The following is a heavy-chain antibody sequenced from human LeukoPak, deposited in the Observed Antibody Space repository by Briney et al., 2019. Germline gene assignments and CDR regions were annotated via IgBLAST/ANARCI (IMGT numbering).Heavy chain of an antibody. CDR1: GYTFTGYY. Sequence: ASVKVSCKASGYTFTGYYMHWVRHAPGQGLEWMVWINPNSGGTNYAQKFQGRVTMTRDTSISTAYMELSRLRSDDTAVYYCARERGPGTRYYYGMDVWGQGTTVTVSS. D-gene: IGHD4-17*01. CDR2: INPNSGGT. V-gene: IGHV1-2*02. CDR3: ARERGPGTRYYYGMDV. J-gene: IGHJ6*02.